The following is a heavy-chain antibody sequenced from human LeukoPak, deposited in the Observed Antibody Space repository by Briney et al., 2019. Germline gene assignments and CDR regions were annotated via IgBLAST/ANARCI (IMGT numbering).Heavy chain of an antibody. V-gene: IGHV4-59*12. CDR2: VFDSGRT. D-gene: IGHD5-24*01. CDR1: GGSISSYY. J-gene: IGHJ4*02. Sequence: PSETLSLTCTVSGGSISSYYWSWIRQPPGKGLEWIGYVFDSGRTTYNPSLKSRVTISIDTSKNHFSLRLSSVTAADTAVYYCARDRWGLRDYWGQGTLVTVSS. CDR3: ARDRWGLRDY.